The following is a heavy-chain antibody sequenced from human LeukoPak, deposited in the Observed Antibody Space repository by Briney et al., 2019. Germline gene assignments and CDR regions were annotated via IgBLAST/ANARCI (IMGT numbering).Heavy chain of an antibody. J-gene: IGHJ5*02. CDR1: GFTFSDYY. D-gene: IGHD6-6*01. Sequence: PGGSLRLSCAASGFTFSDYYMSWIRQAPGKGLEWVSYISGGSSTMYYSDSVKGRFTISRDNAKNSLYLQMNSLRVEDTAVYYCARFPSLSSASSYDLWGQGTLVTVSS. V-gene: IGHV3-11*04. CDR3: ARFPSLSSASSYDL. CDR2: ISGGSSTM.